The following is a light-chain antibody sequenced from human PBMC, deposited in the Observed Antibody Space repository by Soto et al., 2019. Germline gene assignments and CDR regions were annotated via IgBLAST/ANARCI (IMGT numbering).Light chain of an antibody. V-gene: IGKV3-20*01. J-gene: IGKJ5*01. Sequence: IVLTQSPGTLSLSPGERATLSCRASQSVSRSYLAWYQQKPGQAPRLLIYVASTRATGIPDRFSGSGSGTDFTLTISRLEPEDFAVYYCQQYGGSPPITFGQGTRLEIK. CDR2: VAS. CDR3: QQYGGSPPIT. CDR1: QSVSRSY.